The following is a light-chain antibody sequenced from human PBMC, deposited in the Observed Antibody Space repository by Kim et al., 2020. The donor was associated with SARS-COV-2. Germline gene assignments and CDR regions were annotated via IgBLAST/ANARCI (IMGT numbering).Light chain of an antibody. CDR2: DAS. J-gene: IGKJ4*01. V-gene: IGKV3-11*01. CDR3: QQRTIWPLT. CDR1: QSVSSY. Sequence: EIVLTQSPDTLSVSPGERATLSCRASQSVSSYLAWYQQKPGQAPRLLIYDASNRATGIPARFSGSGSGTDFTLTISSLEPEDFAVYYCQQRTIWPLTFGGGTKVEIK.